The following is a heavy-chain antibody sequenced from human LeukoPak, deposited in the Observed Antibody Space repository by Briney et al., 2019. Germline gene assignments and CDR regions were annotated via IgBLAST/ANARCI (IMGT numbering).Heavy chain of an antibody. CDR3: ARVVDY. V-gene: IGHV4-34*01. CDR2: INNSGST. J-gene: IGHJ4*02. Sequence: SETLSLTCAVYGGSFSGYYWSWIRQPPGKGLEWIGEINNSGSTNYNPSLMSRVTISVDTSKNQFSLKLSSVTAADTAVYYCARVVDYWGQGTLVTVSS. CDR1: GGSFSGYY. D-gene: IGHD2-15*01.